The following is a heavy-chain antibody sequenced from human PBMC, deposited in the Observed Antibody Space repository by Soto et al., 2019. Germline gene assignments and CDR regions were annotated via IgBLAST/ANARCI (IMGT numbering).Heavy chain of an antibody. J-gene: IGHJ6*02. Sequence: ASVKVSCKASGYTFTSYGISWVRQAPGQGLKWMGWINGYSGNTNHAQKLQGRVTMSTDTSTGTAYMELRSLRSDDSAVYYCARMGDVPYYYYGMDVWGQGTTVTVSS. CDR1: GYTFTSYG. CDR2: INGYSGNT. D-gene: IGHD3-16*01. V-gene: IGHV1-18*01. CDR3: ARMGDVPYYYYGMDV.